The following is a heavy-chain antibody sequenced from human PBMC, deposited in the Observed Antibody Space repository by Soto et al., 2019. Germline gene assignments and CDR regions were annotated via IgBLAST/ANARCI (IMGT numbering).Heavy chain of an antibody. CDR2: ISDSGRST. CDR1: GFTFTSYA. D-gene: IGHD3-22*01. CDR3: AKARPSGGYYYVEALYF. V-gene: IGHV3-23*01. Sequence: EVQLLESGGGLVQPGGSLRLSCAASGFTFTSYAMTWVRQAPEKGLEWVSVISDSGRSTFYADSVKCRFTISRDNSKSTLYLQINSLRADDTAAYYCAKARPSGGYYYVEALYFCGQGTMVTVS. J-gene: IGHJ3*01.